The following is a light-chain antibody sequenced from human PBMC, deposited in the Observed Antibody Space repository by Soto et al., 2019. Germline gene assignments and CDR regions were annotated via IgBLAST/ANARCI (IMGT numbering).Light chain of an antibody. Sequence: QSALTQPASVSGSPGQSITISCTGTSSDVGSDNLVSWYQQHPGKAPKLIFYEGNKRPSGVSNRFSGSKSGNTASLTLSGLQAEDEADYYCSSYTSSSTLVFGGGTKLTVL. J-gene: IGLJ2*01. V-gene: IGLV2-14*02. CDR3: SSYTSSSTLV. CDR1: SSDVGSDNL. CDR2: EGN.